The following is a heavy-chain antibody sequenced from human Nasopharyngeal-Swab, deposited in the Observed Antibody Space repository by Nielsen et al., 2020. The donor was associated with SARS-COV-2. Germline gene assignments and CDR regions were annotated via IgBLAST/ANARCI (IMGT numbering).Heavy chain of an antibody. J-gene: IGHJ2*01. CDR2: IIPIFGTA. CDR3: AREGAAVAGDWYFDL. Sequence: SVKVSCKASGGTFSSYAISWVRQAPGQGLEWMGGIIPIFGTANYAQKFQGRVPITADESTSTAYMELSSLRSEDTAVYYCAREGAAVAGDWYFDLWGRGTLVTVSS. CDR1: GGTFSSYA. V-gene: IGHV1-69*13. D-gene: IGHD6-19*01.